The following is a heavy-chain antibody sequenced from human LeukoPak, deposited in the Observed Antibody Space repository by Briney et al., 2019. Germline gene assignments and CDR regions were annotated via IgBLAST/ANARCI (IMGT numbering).Heavy chain of an antibody. CDR1: GFTFSSYA. CDR3: ANRDGDDPDY. Sequence: GGSLRLSCAPSGFTFSSYAMSWVRQAPGKGLERVSAISGSGGSKYYADSVKGRFTISRDNSKNTLYLQMNSLRAEDTAVYYCANRDGDDPDYWGQGTLVTVSS. V-gene: IGHV3-23*01. J-gene: IGHJ4*02. CDR2: ISGSGGSK. D-gene: IGHD4-17*01.